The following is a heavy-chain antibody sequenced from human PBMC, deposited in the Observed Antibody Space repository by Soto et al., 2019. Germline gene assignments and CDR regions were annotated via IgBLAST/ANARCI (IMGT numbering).Heavy chain of an antibody. CDR3: ARVAYYFNSGRYDI. Sequence: SETLSLTCAVSGGSFSGFHWIWIGQPPGKGLEWIGEISDSGSPKYNPSLESRVAISLDTSKSQFSLRLSSVTAADTAVYYCARVAYYFNSGRYDIWGQGALVTVSS. J-gene: IGHJ4*02. CDR1: GGSFSGFH. CDR2: ISDSGSP. V-gene: IGHV4-34*01. D-gene: IGHD3-10*01.